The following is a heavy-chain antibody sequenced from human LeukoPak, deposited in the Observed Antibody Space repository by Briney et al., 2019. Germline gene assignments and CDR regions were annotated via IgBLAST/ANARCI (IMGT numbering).Heavy chain of an antibody. J-gene: IGHJ4*02. CDR1: GFTFSNYA. Sequence: PGGSLRLSCAASGFTFSNYAISWVRQAPGKGLEWVSAISGSGGSTYYADSVKGRFTISRDNSKNTLYLQMNSLRAEDTAVYYCAKDLGYSYGYAPFDYWGQGTLVTVSS. V-gene: IGHV3-23*01. CDR2: ISGSGGST. CDR3: AKDLGYSYGYAPFDY. D-gene: IGHD5-18*01.